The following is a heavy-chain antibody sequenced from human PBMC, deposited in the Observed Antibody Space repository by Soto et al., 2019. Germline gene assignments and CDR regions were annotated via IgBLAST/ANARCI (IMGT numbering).Heavy chain of an antibody. V-gene: IGHV3-13*01. CDR1: GFTFSSYD. CDR2: IGVAGDT. D-gene: IGHD6-13*01. Sequence: EVQLVESGGGLVQPGGSLRLSCAASGFTFSSYDMHWVRQVAGKGLEWVSAIGVAGDTYYPDPVKGRFTISRENGKNSLYLQMNSLRAEDTDVYYCASGGWGSSWYEGGSRIDYWGQGTLVTVSS. CDR3: ASGGWGSSWYEGGSRIDY. J-gene: IGHJ4*02.